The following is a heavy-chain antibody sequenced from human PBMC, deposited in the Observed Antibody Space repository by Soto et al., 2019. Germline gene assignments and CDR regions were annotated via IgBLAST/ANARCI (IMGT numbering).Heavy chain of an antibody. CDR3: ARYSGYEGAKNYFDY. Sequence: QVQLVQSGAEVKKPGSSVKVSCKASGGTVSSYSISWVRQAPGQGLEWMGRIIPILGIANYAQKFQGRVTITADKSSSTAYMELSSLRSEDTAVYYCARYSGYEGAKNYFDYWGQGTLVTVSS. J-gene: IGHJ4*02. D-gene: IGHD5-12*01. CDR1: GGTVSSYS. V-gene: IGHV1-69*02. CDR2: IIPILGIA.